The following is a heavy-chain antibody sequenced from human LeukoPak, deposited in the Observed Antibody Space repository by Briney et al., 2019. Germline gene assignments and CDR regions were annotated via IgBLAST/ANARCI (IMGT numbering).Heavy chain of an antibody. CDR1: GGSISSGSYY. CDR3: ARASYSYDINGWVPFDY. CDR2: IYTSGST. D-gene: IGHD3-22*01. V-gene: IGHV4-61*02. J-gene: IGHJ4*02. Sequence: ASETLSLTCTVSGGSISSGSYYWSWIRQPAGKGLEWIGRIYTSGSTNYNPSLKSRVTISGDTSKNQFSLRLSSVTAADTAVYYCARASYSYDINGWVPFDYWGQGTLVTVSS.